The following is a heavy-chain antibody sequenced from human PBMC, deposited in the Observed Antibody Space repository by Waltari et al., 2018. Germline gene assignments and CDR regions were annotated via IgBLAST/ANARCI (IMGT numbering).Heavy chain of an antibody. J-gene: IGHJ4*02. CDR3: GRVGVQSGADY. V-gene: IGHV1-18*01. CDR1: GYTFTSYT. D-gene: IGHD3-10*01. Sequence: QVHLVQSGAEMKKPGASVSVSCKASGYTFTSYTITWVRQAPGQGLEWKGWINTLTGNTDYAKNLQGRVTMTADTSTDTAYMELSNLSSDDSAVYYCGRVGVQSGADYWGQGTLVTVSS. CDR2: INTLTGNT.